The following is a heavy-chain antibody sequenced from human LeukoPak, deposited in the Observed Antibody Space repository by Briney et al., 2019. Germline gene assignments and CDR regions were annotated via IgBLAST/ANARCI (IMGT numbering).Heavy chain of an antibody. Sequence: SETLSLTCTVSGVSISNHYSSWIRQPPGKELEWIGYIYYTGNTNYNPSLKSRVTISEDTSKNQVSLKLSSVTAADTAVYYCVRHSRVVAFDYWGQGNLVTVSS. D-gene: IGHD2-15*01. CDR1: GVSISNHY. CDR2: IYYTGNT. J-gene: IGHJ4*02. V-gene: IGHV4-59*08. CDR3: VRHSRVVAFDY.